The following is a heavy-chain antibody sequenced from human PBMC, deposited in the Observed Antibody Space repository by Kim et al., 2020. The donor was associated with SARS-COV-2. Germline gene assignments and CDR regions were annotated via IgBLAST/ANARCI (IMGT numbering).Heavy chain of an antibody. Sequence: GGSLRLSCAASGFTFSSYAMHWVRQAPGKGLEWVAVISYDGSNKYYADSVKGRFTISRDNSKNTLYLQMNSLRAEDTAVYYCARGQDSMVRELIGAFDIWGQGTMVTVSS. D-gene: IGHD3-10*01. CDR1: GFTFSSYA. CDR2: ISYDGSNK. J-gene: IGHJ3*02. CDR3: ARGQDSMVRELIGAFDI. V-gene: IGHV3-30*04.